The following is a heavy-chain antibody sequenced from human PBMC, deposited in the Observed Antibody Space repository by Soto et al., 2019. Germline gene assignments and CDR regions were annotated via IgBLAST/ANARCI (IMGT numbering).Heavy chain of an antibody. D-gene: IGHD1-26*01. CDR3: ARSILRGATLINWFDP. CDR1: GGTFSIYA. V-gene: IGHV1-69*13. CDR2: IIPIFGTA. J-gene: IGHJ5*02. Sequence: SGKVCGKASGGTFSIYAISCVLQAGLQGLEWMGGIIPIFGTANYAQKFQGRVTITADESTSTAYMELSSLRSEDTAVYYCARSILRGATLINWFDPWGQGTLVTVSS.